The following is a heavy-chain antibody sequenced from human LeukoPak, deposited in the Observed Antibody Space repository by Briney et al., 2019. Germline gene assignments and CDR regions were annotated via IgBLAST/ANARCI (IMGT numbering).Heavy chain of an antibody. V-gene: IGHV4-61*02. CDR2: TYTSGST. CDR1: GGSISSGSYY. D-gene: IGHD4-11*01. J-gene: IGHJ3*02. CDR3: ATDGPWRTTAFDI. Sequence: PSETLSLTCTVSGGSISSGSYYWSWIRQPAGKGLEWIGRTYTSGSTNYNPSLKSRVTISVDTSKNQFSLKLSSVTAADTAVYYCATDGPWRTTAFDIWGQGTMVTVSS.